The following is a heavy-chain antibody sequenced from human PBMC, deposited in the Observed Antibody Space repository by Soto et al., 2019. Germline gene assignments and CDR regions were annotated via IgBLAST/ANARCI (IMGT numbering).Heavy chain of an antibody. D-gene: IGHD1-26*01. CDR2: IYYSGST. V-gene: IGHV4-39*02. Sequence: SETLSLTCTVSGDSITSNSYFWAWIRQPPGKGLEWIGSIYYSGSTYYNPSLKSRVTISVDTSKNHFSLNLNSVTAADTALYFCARWNSWFGGSDADSWGKEALVTLAS. CDR3: ARWNSWFGGSDADS. CDR1: GDSITSNSYF. J-gene: IGHJ4*02.